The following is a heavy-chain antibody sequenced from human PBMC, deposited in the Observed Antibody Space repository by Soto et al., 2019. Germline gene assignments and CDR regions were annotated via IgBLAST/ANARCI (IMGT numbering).Heavy chain of an antibody. Sequence: PGGSLRLSCAASGFTFSSYGMHWVRQAPGKGLEWVAVIWYDGSNKYYADSVKGRFTISRDNSKNTLYLQMNSLRAEDTAVYYCEKDRGITIFGVVTDGTADYWGQGTLVTVSS. D-gene: IGHD3-3*01. CDR3: EKDRGITIFGVVTDGTADY. CDR1: GFTFSSYG. CDR2: IWYDGSNK. V-gene: IGHV3-30*02. J-gene: IGHJ4*02.